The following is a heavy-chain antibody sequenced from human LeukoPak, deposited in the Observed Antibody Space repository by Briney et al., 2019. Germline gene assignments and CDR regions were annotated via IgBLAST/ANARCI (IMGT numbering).Heavy chain of an antibody. CDR3: ARDDYDFWSGYQRYFDY. Sequence: GGSLRLSCAASGFTFSSYWMSWVRQAPGKGLEWVANIKQDGSEKYYVDSVKGRFTISRDNAKNSLYLQMNSLRAEDTAVYYCARDDYDFWSGYQRYFDYWGQGTLVAVSS. CDR1: GFTFSSYW. CDR2: IKQDGSEK. V-gene: IGHV3-7*01. D-gene: IGHD3-3*01. J-gene: IGHJ4*02.